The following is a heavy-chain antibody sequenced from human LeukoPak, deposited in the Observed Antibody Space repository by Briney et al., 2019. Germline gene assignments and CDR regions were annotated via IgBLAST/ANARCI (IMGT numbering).Heavy chain of an antibody. CDR3: AKDQWTVVTPTNAYNWFDP. Sequence: GGSLRLSCAASGFTFSSYAMSWVRQAPGKGLEWVSAISGSGGSTYYADSVKGRFTISRDNSKNTLYLQMNSLRAEDTAVYYCAKDQWTVVTPTNAYNWFDPWGQGTLVTVSS. V-gene: IGHV3-23*01. J-gene: IGHJ5*02. CDR1: GFTFSSYA. D-gene: IGHD4-23*01. CDR2: ISGSGGST.